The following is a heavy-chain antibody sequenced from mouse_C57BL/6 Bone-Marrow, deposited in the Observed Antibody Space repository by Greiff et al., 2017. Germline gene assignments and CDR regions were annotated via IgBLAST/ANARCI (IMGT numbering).Heavy chain of an antibody. V-gene: IGHV1-50*01. Sequence: QVQLQQSGAELMKPGASVKLSCKATGYTFTSYWMQWVKQRPGQGLEWIGEIDPSDSYTNYNQKFKGKATLTVDTSSSTAYMQLSSLTSEDSAVYYCARGGVITRDWGQGTLVTVSA. D-gene: IGHD1-1*01. J-gene: IGHJ3*01. CDR1: GYTFTSYW. CDR3: ARGGVITRD. CDR2: IDPSDSYT.